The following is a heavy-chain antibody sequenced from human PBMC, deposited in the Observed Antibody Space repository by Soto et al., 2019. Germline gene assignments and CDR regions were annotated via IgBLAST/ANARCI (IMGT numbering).Heavy chain of an antibody. CDR1: GGTFSSYA. Sequence: SVKVSCKASGGTFSSYAISWVRQAPGQGLEWMGGIIPIFGTANYAQKFQGRVTITADESTSTAYMELSSLRSEDTAVYYCARTMYYYDSSGYLGYWGQGTLVTVSS. CDR2: IIPIFGTA. CDR3: ARTMYYYDSSGYLGY. D-gene: IGHD3-22*01. J-gene: IGHJ4*02. V-gene: IGHV1-69*13.